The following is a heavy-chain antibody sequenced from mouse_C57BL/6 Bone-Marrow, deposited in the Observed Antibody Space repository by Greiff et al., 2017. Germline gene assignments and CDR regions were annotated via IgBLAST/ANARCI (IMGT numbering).Heavy chain of an antibody. CDR1: GFTFSNYW. CDR3: TAPYYYGSIYFDY. D-gene: IGHD1-1*01. Sequence: EVQLQESGGGLVQPGGSMKLSCVASGFTFSNYWMNWVRQSPEKGLEWVAQIRLKSDNYATHYAESVKGRFTISRDDSKSSVYLQMNNLRAEDTGIYYCTAPYYYGSIYFDYWGQGTTLTVSS. CDR2: IRLKSDNYAT. V-gene: IGHV6-3*01. J-gene: IGHJ2*01.